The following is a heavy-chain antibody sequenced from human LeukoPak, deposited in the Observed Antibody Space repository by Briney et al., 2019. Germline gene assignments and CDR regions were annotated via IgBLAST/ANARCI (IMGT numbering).Heavy chain of an antibody. D-gene: IGHD3-3*01. Sequence: GESLKISCKGSGYSFTSYWIGWVRQRPGKGLEWMGIIYPGDSDIRHSPPFQGQVTISADKSISTAYLQWSSLKASDTAMYFCARRSSFGAFDIWGQGTMVTVSS. J-gene: IGHJ3*02. CDR1: GYSFTSYW. CDR2: IYPGDSDI. V-gene: IGHV5-51*01. CDR3: ARRSSFGAFDI.